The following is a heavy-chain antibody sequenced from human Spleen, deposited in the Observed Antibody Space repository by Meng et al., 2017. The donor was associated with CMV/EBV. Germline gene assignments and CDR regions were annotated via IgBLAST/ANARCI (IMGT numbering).Heavy chain of an antibody. CDR2: IIPLTNIP. J-gene: IGHJ4*02. D-gene: IGHD2-2*02. Sequence: SVKVSCKASGGAFSTHIIFWVRQAPGQGLEWMGRIIPLTNIPNDAQNFQGRVTITADKSTSTAYMELDSLRSEDAAVYYCATMACSTASCYTWLYHFNSWGQGTLVTVSS. V-gene: IGHV1-69*02. CDR1: GGAFSTHI. CDR3: ATMACSTASCYTWLYHFNS.